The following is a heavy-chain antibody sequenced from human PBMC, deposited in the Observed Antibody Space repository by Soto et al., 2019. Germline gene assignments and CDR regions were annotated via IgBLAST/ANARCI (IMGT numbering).Heavy chain of an antibody. V-gene: IGHV4-39*01. D-gene: IGHD3-3*01. CDR1: GGSISSSSYY. J-gene: IGHJ6*03. CDR2: IYYSGST. Sequence: SETLSLTCTVSGGSISSSSYYWGWIRQPPGKGLEWIGSIYYSGSTYYNPSLKSRVTISVDTSKNQFSLELSSVTAADTAVYYCARSYYDFWSGQIGDYYYYYYMDVWGKGTTVTVSS. CDR3: ARSYYDFWSGQIGDYYYYYYMDV.